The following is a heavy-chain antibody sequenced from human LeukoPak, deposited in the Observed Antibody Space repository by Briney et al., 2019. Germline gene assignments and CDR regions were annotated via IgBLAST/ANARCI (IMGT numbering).Heavy chain of an antibody. J-gene: IGHJ4*02. D-gene: IGHD3-3*01. CDR2: ISGSGGST. CDR1: GFTFSSYA. Sequence: GGSLRLSCAASGFTFSSYAMSWVRQAPEKGLEWVSAISGSGGSTYYADSVKGRFTISRDNSKNTLYLQMNSLRAEDTAVYYCAKDQGVYDFWSGYLFDYWGQGTLVTVSS. CDR3: AKDQGVYDFWSGYLFDY. V-gene: IGHV3-23*01.